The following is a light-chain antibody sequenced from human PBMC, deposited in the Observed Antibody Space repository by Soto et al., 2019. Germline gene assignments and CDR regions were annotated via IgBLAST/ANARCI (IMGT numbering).Light chain of an antibody. J-gene: IGLJ3*02. CDR1: SSDVGRYPY. Sequence: QSVLTQPASVSGTPGQSITISCTGTSSDVGRYPYVSWYQQHPGKVPKLLIYDVNNRPSGVSTRFSGSKSGNTASLTISGLQPEDEADYYCASSTTSTTVMFGGGTKLTVL. CDR3: ASSTTSTTVM. V-gene: IGLV2-14*03. CDR2: DVN.